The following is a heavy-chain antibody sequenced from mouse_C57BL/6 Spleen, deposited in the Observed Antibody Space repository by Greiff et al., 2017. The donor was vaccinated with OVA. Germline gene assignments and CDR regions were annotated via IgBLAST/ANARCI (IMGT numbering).Heavy chain of an antibody. CDR3: EREGRAMDY. Sequence: EVKLVESGGGLVQPGGSLKLSCAASGFTFSDYGMAWVRQAPRKGPEWVAFISNLAYSIYYADTVTGRFTISRENAKNTLYREMSSLRSEDTAMYYCEREGRAMDYWGQGTSVTVSS. V-gene: IGHV5-15*01. CDR2: ISNLAYSI. J-gene: IGHJ4*01. CDR1: GFTFSDYG.